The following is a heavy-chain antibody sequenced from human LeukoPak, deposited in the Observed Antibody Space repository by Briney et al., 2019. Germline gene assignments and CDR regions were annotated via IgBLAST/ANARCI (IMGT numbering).Heavy chain of an antibody. CDR1: GLTFSNAW. D-gene: IGHD6-13*01. CDR2: IKSKTDGATT. CDR3: TTKHGFQEGIDY. V-gene: IGHV3-15*01. J-gene: IGHJ4*02. Sequence: PGGSLRLSCAGSGLTFSNAWMTWVRQAPGKGLEWVGHIKSKTDGATTEYTTPVKGRFTISRDDSKNTQYLQMNSLKTEVTALYYCTTKHGFQEGIDYWGQGTLVTVSS.